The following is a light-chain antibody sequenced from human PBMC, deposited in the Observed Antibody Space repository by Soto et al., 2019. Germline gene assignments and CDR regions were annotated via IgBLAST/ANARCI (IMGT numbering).Light chain of an antibody. J-gene: IGLJ2*01. CDR1: SGHSSNA. Sequence: QPVLTQSPSASASLGASVKLTCTLSSGHSSNAIAWHQQQPEKGPRYLMKLNSDGSHSKGDGTPDRFSGSSSGAEHYLTISSLQSEDEADYYCQTWGTGILVFGGGTKVTVL. V-gene: IGLV4-69*01. CDR3: QTWGTGILV. CDR2: LNSDGSH.